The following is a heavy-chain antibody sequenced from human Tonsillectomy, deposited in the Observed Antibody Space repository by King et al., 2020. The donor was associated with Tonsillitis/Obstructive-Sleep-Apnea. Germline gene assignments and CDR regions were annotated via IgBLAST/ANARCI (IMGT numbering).Heavy chain of an antibody. V-gene: IGHV3-53*01. J-gene: IGHJ4*02. CDR2: LHIGGST. Sequence: QLVQSGGGLIQPGGSLRLSCAASGFTVSNNYMSWVRQAPGKGLEWVSVLHIGGSTYYADSVKGRFTISRDNSKNTLYLQMNSLRAEDTAMYYCASRDDYNFYFDYWGQGTLVTVSS. D-gene: IGHD5-24*01. CDR1: GFTVSNNY. CDR3: ASRDDYNFYFDY.